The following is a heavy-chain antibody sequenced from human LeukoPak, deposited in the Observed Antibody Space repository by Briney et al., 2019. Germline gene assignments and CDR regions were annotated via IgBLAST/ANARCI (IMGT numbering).Heavy chain of an antibody. V-gene: IGHV4-39*01. D-gene: IGHD3-22*01. CDR3: ASYDSSGYYFLDY. CDR1: GGSLSSSSYY. J-gene: IGHJ4*02. Sequence: SETLSLTCTVSGGSLSSSSYYWGWLRQPPGKGLEWIGSIYYSGSTYYNPSLKSRVTISVDTSKNQFSLKLSSVTAADTAVYYCASYDSSGYYFLDYWGQGTLVTVSS. CDR2: IYYSGST.